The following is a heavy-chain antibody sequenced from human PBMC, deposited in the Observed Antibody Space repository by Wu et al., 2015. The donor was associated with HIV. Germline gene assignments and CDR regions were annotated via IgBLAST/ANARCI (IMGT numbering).Heavy chain of an antibody. V-gene: IGHV1-18*01. J-gene: IGHJ6*03. D-gene: IGHD2-15*01. CDR3: ARCRGSVGRRYYYYMDV. CDR2: ISGNNGNT. Sequence: QVQLVQSGTEVKRPGASVKVSCKTSGYTFSTYGISWVRQAPGQGPEWMGWISGNNGNTNYTRKFQDRVTMTTDTSASTAYMELRSLRPDDTAVYYCARCRGSVGRRYYYYMDVWGKGTTVTVSS. CDR1: GYTFSTYG.